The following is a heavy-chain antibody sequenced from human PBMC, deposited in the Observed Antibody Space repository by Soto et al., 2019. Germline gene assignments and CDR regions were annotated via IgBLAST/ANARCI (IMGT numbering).Heavy chain of an antibody. V-gene: IGHV4-4*02. CDR2: IYHSGST. CDR3: ARSIAVAGKASAIDY. Sequence: QVQLQESGPGLVKPSGTLSLTCAVSSGSISSSNWWSWVRQPPGKGLEWIGEIYHSGSTNYNPSLQSRVTISVDKSKNQFSLKLSSVTAADTAVYYCARSIAVAGKASAIDYWGQGTLVTVSS. J-gene: IGHJ4*02. CDR1: SGSISSSNW. D-gene: IGHD6-19*01.